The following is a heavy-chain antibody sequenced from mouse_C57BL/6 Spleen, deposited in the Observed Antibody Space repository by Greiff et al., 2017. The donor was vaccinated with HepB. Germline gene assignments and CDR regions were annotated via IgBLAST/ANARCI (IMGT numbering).Heavy chain of an antibody. J-gene: IGHJ2*01. CDR2: ISSGGSYT. CDR3: ALLGNY. Sequence: EVQGVESGGDLVKPGGSLKLSCAASGFTFSSYGMSWVRQTPDKRLEWVATISSGGSYTYYPDIVKGRFTISRDNAKNTLYLQMSSLKSDDTAMYYCALLGNYWGQGTTLTDSS. V-gene: IGHV5-6*01. CDR1: GFTFSSYG. D-gene: IGHD1-1*01.